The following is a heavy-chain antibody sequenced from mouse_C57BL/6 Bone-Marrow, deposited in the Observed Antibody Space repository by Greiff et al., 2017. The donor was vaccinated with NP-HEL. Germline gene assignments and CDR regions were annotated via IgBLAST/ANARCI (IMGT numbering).Heavy chain of an antibody. J-gene: IGHJ3*01. CDR1: GYSITSGYY. CDR3: ARDNYGSSGAY. Sequence: EVKLEESGAGLVKPSPSLSLTCSASGYSITSGYYWKWIRQPAGNILEWRGYITYDGSNNYNPTLKNRTSITRDTSKNQFFLKLNSVTTEDTATYYCARDNYGSSGAYWGQGTLVTVSA. D-gene: IGHD1-1*01. CDR2: ITYDGSN. V-gene: IGHV3-6*01.